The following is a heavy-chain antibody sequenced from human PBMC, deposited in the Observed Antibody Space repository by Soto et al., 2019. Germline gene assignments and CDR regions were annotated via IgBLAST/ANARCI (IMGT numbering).Heavy chain of an antibody. V-gene: IGHV3-30*04. J-gene: IGHJ1*01. CDR2: ISPDGTNE. CDR1: GFSFSDHA. D-gene: IGHD6-6*01. CDR3: ARENSRIAPRLFQH. Sequence: GGSLRLSCVASGFSFSDHAMHWVRQAPGRGLVWVALISPDGTNEYYTDSAKGRFSVSRDNSMNTVYLHLNSLRPDDTAMYYCARENSRIAPRLFQHWGHGTLVTVSS.